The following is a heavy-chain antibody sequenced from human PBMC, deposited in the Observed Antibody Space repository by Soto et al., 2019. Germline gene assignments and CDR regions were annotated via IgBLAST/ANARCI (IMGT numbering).Heavy chain of an antibody. CDR2: IYYSGST. CDR1: GGSISSSSYY. J-gene: IGHJ4*02. V-gene: IGHV4-39*01. Sequence: ASETLSLTCTVSGGSISSSSYYWGWIRQPPGKGLEWIGSIYYSGSTYYNPSLKSRVTISVDTSKNQFSLKLSSVTAADTAVYYCATIPRYSYGRGYWGQGTLVTVSS. CDR3: ATIPRYSYGRGY. D-gene: IGHD5-18*01.